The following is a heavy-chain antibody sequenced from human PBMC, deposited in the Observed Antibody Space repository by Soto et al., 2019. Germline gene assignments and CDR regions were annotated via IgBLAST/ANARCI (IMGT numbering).Heavy chain of an antibody. CDR2: INHSGST. CDR3: ARELGYCSGGSCSNAEYFQH. CDR1: GGSFSGYY. J-gene: IGHJ1*01. D-gene: IGHD2-15*01. V-gene: IGHV4-34*01. Sequence: PSETLSLTCAVYGGSFSGYYWSWIHQPPGKGLEWIGEINHSGSTNYNPSLKSRVTISVDTSKNQFSLKLSSVTAADTAVYYCARELGYCSGGSCSNAEYFQHWGQGTLVTVSS.